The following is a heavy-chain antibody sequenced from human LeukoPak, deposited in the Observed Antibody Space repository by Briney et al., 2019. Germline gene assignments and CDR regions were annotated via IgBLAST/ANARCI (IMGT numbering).Heavy chain of an antibody. J-gene: IGHJ4*02. V-gene: IGHV1-69*04. D-gene: IGHD6-13*01. Sequence: SVKVSCKASGGTFSSYAISWVRQAPGQGLEWMGRIIPILGIANYAQKFQGRVTITADKSTSTAYMELSSLRSEDTAVYYCARLRTLAAAGHPYFDYWGQGTLVTVS. CDR3: ARLRTLAAAGHPYFDY. CDR1: GGTFSSYA. CDR2: IIPILGIA.